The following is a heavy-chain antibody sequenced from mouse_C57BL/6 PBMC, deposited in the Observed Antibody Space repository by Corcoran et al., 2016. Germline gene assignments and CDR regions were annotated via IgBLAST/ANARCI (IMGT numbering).Heavy chain of an antibody. D-gene: IGHD1-1*01. J-gene: IGHJ4*01. CDR2: ISYDGSN. Sequence: DVQLQESGPGLVKPSQSLSLTCSVTGYSITSGYYWNWIRQFPGNKLEWMGYISYDGSNNYNPSLKNRISITRDTSKNQFFLKLNSVTTEDTATYYCARGITTVHYAMDYWGQGTSVTVSS. CDR3: ARGITTVHYAMDY. CDR1: GYSITSGYY. V-gene: IGHV3-6*01.